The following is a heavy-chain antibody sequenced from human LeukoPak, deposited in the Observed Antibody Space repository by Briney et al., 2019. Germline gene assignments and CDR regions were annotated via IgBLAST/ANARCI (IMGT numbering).Heavy chain of an antibody. CDR2: LRGGGET. D-gene: IGHD3-16*01. J-gene: IGHJ4*02. CDR1: GFTFSSYA. V-gene: IGHV3-23*01. CDR3: AKASWVSSADAVL. Sequence: GGSLRLSCAASGFTFSSYAMSWVRQAPARGLEWVSSLRGGGETFYADSVKGRFTLSRDDSRNTVYLQMSNLRVEDTAVYFCAKASWVSSADAVLWGQGTLATVSS.